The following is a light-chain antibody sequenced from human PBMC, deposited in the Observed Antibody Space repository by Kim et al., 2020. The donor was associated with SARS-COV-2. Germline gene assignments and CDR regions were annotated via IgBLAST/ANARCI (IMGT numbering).Light chain of an antibody. CDR2: QDN. CDR1: KFGDKC. J-gene: IGLJ1*01. Sequence: SPGKTASSASSGDKFGDKCVSWYQQKPGQSPGVVIYQDNQRPSGIPERFSGSNTGNTATLTISGTQARDEADYYCQAWDSSTHNYVFGAGTKVTVL. CDR3: QAWDSSTHNYV. V-gene: IGLV3-1*01.